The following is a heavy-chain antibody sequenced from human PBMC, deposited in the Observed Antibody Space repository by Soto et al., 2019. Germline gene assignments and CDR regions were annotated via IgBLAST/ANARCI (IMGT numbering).Heavy chain of an antibody. CDR2: IVVGSGNT. Sequence: GASVKVSCKASGFTFTSSAVQWVRQARGQRLEWIGWIVVGSGNTNYAQKFQERVTITRDMSTSTAYMGLSSLRSEDTAVYYCAAPSYYDSSGYYLYYYYYGMDVWGQGTTVTVSS. J-gene: IGHJ6*02. V-gene: IGHV1-58*01. D-gene: IGHD3-22*01. CDR3: AAPSYYDSSGYYLYYYYYGMDV. CDR1: GFTFTSSA.